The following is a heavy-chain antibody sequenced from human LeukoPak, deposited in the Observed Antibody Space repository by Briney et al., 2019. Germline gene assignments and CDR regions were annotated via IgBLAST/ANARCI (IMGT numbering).Heavy chain of an antibody. CDR1: GFTFSSYA. CDR3: ARDTVSGYYDSSGYYTFRY. J-gene: IGHJ4*02. Sequence: SGGSLRLSCAASGFTFSSYAMSWVRQAPGKGLEWVSAISGSGGSTYYADSVKGRFTISRDNSKNTLYLQMNSLRAEDTAVYYCARDTVSGYYDSSGYYTFRYWGQGTLVTVSS. V-gene: IGHV3-23*01. D-gene: IGHD3-22*01. CDR2: ISGSGGST.